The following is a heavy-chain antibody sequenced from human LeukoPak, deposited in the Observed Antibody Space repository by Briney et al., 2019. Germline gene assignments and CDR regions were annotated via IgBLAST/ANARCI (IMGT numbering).Heavy chain of an antibody. CDR2: ISSSSSTI. CDR3: ARDRAPIY. CDR1: GFTFSRKA. D-gene: IGHD5-24*01. J-gene: IGHJ4*02. Sequence: GGSLRLSCAASGFTFSRKAMHWVRQVPGKGLEWVSYISSSSSTIYYADSVKGRFTISRDNAKNSLYLQMNSLRAEDTAVYYCARDRAPIYWGQGTLVTVSS. V-gene: IGHV3-48*04.